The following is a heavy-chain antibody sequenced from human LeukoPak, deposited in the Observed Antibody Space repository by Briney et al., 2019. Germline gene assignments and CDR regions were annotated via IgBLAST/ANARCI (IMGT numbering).Heavy chain of an antibody. V-gene: IGHV5-51*01. CDR3: ARNPYDLYFDY. CDR1: GYSFTNYW. CDR2: IYPGDSET. J-gene: IGHJ4*02. Sequence: GESLKISCKGSGYSFTNYWIGWVRQMPGKGLEWMGIIYPGDSETRYSPSFQGQVTISADKSITTAYLQWSSLKASDTAMYYCARNPYDLYFDYWGQGTLVTVSS. D-gene: IGHD3-16*01.